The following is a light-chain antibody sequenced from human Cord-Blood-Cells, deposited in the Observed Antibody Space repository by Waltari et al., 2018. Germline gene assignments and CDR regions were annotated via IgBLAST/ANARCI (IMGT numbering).Light chain of an antibody. J-gene: IGLJ3*02. CDR1: SSDVGSYNL. CDR3: CSYAGSSTPWV. Sequence: QSALTQPASVSGSPGQSITISCTGTSSDVGSYNLVSWYQQHPGKAPKLMIYEGSKRPSGVSNRVSGSKSCNTASLTISALQAEDEADYYCCSYAGSSTPWVFGGGTKLTVL. CDR2: EGS. V-gene: IGLV2-23*01.